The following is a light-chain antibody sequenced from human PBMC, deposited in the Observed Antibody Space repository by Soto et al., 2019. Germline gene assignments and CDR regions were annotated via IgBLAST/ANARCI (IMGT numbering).Light chain of an antibody. V-gene: IGKV3-11*01. CDR3: QQRSNWPTWT. CDR1: QSVSSY. J-gene: IGKJ1*01. CDR2: DAS. Sequence: EIVLTQSPATLSLSPEEKATLSCRASQSVSSYLAWYQQKPGQAPRLLIYDASNRATGIPARFSGSGSGTDFTLTISSLEPEDFAVYYCQQRSNWPTWTFGQGTK.